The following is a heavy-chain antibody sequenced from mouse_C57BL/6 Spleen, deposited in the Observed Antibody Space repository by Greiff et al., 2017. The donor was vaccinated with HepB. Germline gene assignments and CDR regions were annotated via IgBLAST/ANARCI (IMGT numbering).Heavy chain of an antibody. CDR2: IDPETGGT. Sequence: VQGVESGAELVRPGASVTLSCKASGYTFTDYEMHWVKQTPVHGLEWIGAIDPETGGTAYNQKFKGKAILTADKSSSTAYMELRSLTSEDSAVYYCTRENWEEDYWGQGTTLTVSS. V-gene: IGHV1-15*01. CDR3: TRENWEEDY. CDR1: GYTFTDYE. D-gene: IGHD4-1*01. J-gene: IGHJ2*01.